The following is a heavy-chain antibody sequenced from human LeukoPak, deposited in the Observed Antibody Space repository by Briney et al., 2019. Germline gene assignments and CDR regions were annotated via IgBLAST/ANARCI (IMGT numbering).Heavy chain of an antibody. J-gene: IGHJ6*03. CDR3: ARGFRHENTFYYSYYMDV. CDR1: GVSISSSNSY. V-gene: IGHV4-39*01. CDR2: IYYTGNT. Sequence: PSETLSLTCTGSGVSISSSNSYWGWIRQPPGKGLEWIGSIYYTGNTYYNASLKSRVTISIDTSKNQISLRLTSVTAADTAVYYCARGFRHENTFYYSYYMDVWGKGTTVTVSS. D-gene: IGHD2-2*02.